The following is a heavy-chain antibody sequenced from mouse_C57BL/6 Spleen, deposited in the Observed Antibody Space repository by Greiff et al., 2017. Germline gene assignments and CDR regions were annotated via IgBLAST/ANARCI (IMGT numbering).Heavy chain of an antibody. J-gene: IGHJ4*01. D-gene: IGHD1-1*01. CDR1: GYTFTSYW. Sequence: QVQLKQPGAELVMPGASVKLSCKASGYTFTSYWMHWVKQRPGQGLEWIGEIDPSDSYTNYNQKFKGKSTLTVDKSSSPAYMQRSSLTSDDSAVYYCARRGPYYYGSSHAMDYWGQGTSVTVSS. CDR2: IDPSDSYT. CDR3: ARRGPYYYGSSHAMDY. V-gene: IGHV1-69*01.